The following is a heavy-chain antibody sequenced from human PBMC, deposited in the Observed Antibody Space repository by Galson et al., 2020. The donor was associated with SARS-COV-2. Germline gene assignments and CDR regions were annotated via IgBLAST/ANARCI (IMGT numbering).Heavy chain of an antibody. J-gene: IGHJ6*04. D-gene: IGHD3-9*01. V-gene: IGHV1-2*02. CDR3: ARLRYYDVLTGYIVDD. Sequence: ASVKVSCKASGYTFTDYYIHWVRQAPGQGLEWMGWINPKSGGTNYAQKFEGRVTMTRDTSITTAYMELSRLRADETAGYYYARLRYYDVLTGYIVDDWGKGTMVTISS. CDR1: GYTFTDYY. CDR2: INPKSGGT.